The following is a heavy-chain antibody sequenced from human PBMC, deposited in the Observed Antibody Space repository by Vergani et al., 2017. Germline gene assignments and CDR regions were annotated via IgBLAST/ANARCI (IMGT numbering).Heavy chain of an antibody. Sequence: QVQLVESGGGVVQPGRSLRLSCAASGFTFSSYAMHWVRQAPGKGLEWVAFIRYDGSNKYYADSVKGRFTISRDNSKNTLYLQMNSLRAEDTAVYYCAKDTTLYDFWSGSNNWFDPWGQGTLVTVSS. D-gene: IGHD3-3*01. CDR2: IRYDGSNK. J-gene: IGHJ5*02. V-gene: IGHV3-30*02. CDR3: AKDTTLYDFWSGSNNWFDP. CDR1: GFTFSSYA.